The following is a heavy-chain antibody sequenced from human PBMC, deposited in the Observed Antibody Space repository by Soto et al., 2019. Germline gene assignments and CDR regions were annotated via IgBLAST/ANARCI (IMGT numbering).Heavy chain of an antibody. CDR1: GFTFSDHF. Sequence: PGGSLRLSCAASGFTFSDHFMTWIRQPPGKGLEWVSYISIKSSTTNYADSVNGRFTISRDNAKSSLYLQMDNLRVDDTAVYYCARGGPHHPNLKIDNWGQGTLVTVSS. V-gene: IGHV3-11*05. CDR2: ISIKSSTT. CDR3: ARGGPHHPNLKIDN. J-gene: IGHJ4*02.